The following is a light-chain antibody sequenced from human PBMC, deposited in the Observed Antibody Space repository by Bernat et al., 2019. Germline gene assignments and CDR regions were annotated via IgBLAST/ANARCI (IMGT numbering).Light chain of an antibody. V-gene: IGKV3-20*01. CDR2: GAS. CDR3: QQYGSTPPT. CDR1: QSVSNTY. J-gene: IGKJ5*01. Sequence: EIVLTQSPATLSLSPGQRATLSCRASQSVSNTYLAWYRQKPGQAPRLLISGASSRASGVPDRLTGGGSGTVFTLTIDRLEPEDFAVYYCQQYGSTPPTFGQGTRLEIK.